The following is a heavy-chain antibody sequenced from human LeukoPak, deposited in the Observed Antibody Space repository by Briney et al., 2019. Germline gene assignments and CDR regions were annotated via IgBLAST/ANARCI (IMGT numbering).Heavy chain of an antibody. CDR1: GYTFTSYD. Sequence: ASVKVSCKASGYTFTSYDINWVRQATGQGLEWMGWMNPNSANTGYAQKFQGRVTITRNTSISTAYMELSSLRSEDTAVYYCARGGQQLAHDAFDIWGQGTMVTVSS. CDR3: ARGGQQLAHDAFDI. D-gene: IGHD6-13*01. CDR2: MNPNSANT. V-gene: IGHV1-8*03. J-gene: IGHJ3*02.